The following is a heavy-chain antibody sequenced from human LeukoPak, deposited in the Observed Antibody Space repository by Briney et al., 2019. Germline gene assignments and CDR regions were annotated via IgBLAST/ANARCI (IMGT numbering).Heavy chain of an antibody. CDR3: AKDVGPILFDY. D-gene: IGHD1-26*01. V-gene: IGHV3-23*01. Sequence: GGSLRLSCAASGRTFSNYAMTWVRQAPGKGLDWVSTISDSGVNTHYADSVKGRFTISRDNSRDTLFLQMNSLRVEDSAVYYCAKDVGPILFDYWSQGTLVTVSS. CDR2: ISDSGVNT. J-gene: IGHJ4*02. CDR1: GRTFSNYA.